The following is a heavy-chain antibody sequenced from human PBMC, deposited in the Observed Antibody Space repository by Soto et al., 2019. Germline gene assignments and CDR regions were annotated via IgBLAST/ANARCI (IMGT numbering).Heavy chain of an antibody. CDR3: AREGLLGGPKFPYSSSWYFGPGDKNDAFDI. CDR2: TRNKANSYTT. J-gene: IGHJ3*02. V-gene: IGHV3-72*01. Sequence: GGSLRLSCAASEFTFSDRYMNWVRQAPGKGLEWVGRTRNKANSYTTEYAASVKGRFTISRDDSKNSLYLQMNSLKTEDTAVYYCAREGLLGGPKFPYSSSWYFGPGDKNDAFDIWGQGTMVTVSS. D-gene: IGHD6-13*01. CDR1: EFTFSDRY.